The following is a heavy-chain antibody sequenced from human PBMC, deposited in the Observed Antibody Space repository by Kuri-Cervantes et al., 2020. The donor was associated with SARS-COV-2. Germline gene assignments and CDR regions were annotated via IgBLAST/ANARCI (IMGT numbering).Heavy chain of an antibody. D-gene: IGHD3-9*01. Sequence: GGSLRLSCAASGFTFSRYAMHWVRQAPGKGLEWVAIISYDGSNKDYTASVKGRFTISRDNSKNTLYLQMNSLRAEDTAVYYCAKDEYDVLTGYLFNYWGQGTLVTVSS. V-gene: IGHV3-30-3*01. J-gene: IGHJ4*02. CDR3: AKDEYDVLTGYLFNY. CDR2: ISYDGSNK. CDR1: GFTFSRYA.